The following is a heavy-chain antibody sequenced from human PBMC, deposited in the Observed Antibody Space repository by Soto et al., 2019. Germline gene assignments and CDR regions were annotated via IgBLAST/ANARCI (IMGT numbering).Heavy chain of an antibody. CDR2: IFSSGTT. CDR1: GDSISSGNKY. J-gene: IGHJ6*02. CDR3: ARVTYPFYYYYAIDV. D-gene: IGHD2-2*01. Sequence: SETLSLTCTISGDSISSGNKYWSWIRQAPGKGLEWIGYIFSSGTTYYNPSLKSRLTMSLDTSQNQFSLRLASVTDADSAVYYCARVTYPFYYYYAIDVWGPGTNVAVYS. V-gene: IGHV4-30-4*01.